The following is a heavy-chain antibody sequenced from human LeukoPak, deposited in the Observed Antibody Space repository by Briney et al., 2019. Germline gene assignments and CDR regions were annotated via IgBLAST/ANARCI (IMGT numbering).Heavy chain of an antibody. CDR3: ASVPIYSSSWYGSRG. CDR2: NYYSGST. CDR1: GGSISSSSYY. Sequence: SETLSLTCTVSGGSISSSSYYWGWIRQPPGKGLEWIGSNYYSGSTYYNPSLKRRVTISVDTSKNQFSLKLRPVTPADTAVYYCASVPIYSSSWYGSRGWGQGTLVTVSS. V-gene: IGHV4-39*01. D-gene: IGHD6-13*01. J-gene: IGHJ4*02.